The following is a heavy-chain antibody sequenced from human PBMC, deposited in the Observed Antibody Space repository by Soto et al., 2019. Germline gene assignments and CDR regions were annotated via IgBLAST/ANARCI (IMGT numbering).Heavy chain of an antibody. V-gene: IGHV3-23*01. J-gene: IGHJ4*02. CDR1: GFTFSSYA. CDR2: ISGSGGST. Sequence: LRLSCAASGFTFSSYAMNWVRLAPGKGLEWVSGISGSGGSTYYADSVKGRFTISRDSSKNTLYLQMNSLRAEDTAVYYCSRGEYYGSGYYSYFDYWGQGTLVTVSS. D-gene: IGHD3-10*01. CDR3: SRGEYYGSGYYSYFDY.